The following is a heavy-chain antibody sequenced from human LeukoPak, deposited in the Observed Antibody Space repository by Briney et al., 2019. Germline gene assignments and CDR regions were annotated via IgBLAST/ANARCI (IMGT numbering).Heavy chain of an antibody. CDR1: GGSISSYY. D-gene: IGHD6-13*01. Sequence: SETLSLTCTVSGGSISSYYWSWIRQPPGKGLEWIGYIYYSGSTNYNPSLKSRVTISVDTSKNRFSLKLSSVTAADTAVYYCAGAESQLQQLPFAPIYYYYMDVWGKGTTVTVSS. CDR3: AGAESQLQQLPFAPIYYYYMDV. CDR2: IYYSGST. J-gene: IGHJ6*03. V-gene: IGHV4-59*01.